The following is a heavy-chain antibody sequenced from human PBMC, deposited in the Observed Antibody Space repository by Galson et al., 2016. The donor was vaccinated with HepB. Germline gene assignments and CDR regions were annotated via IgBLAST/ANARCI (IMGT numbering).Heavy chain of an antibody. J-gene: IGHJ4*02. V-gene: IGHV3-33*06. CDR3: AKLAGDRLDRWYFHY. Sequence: SLRLSCAASGFTFRNYALHWVRQAPGKGLEWVAVIWYDGLFNYSADSVKGRFTISRDNSRNTVVLQMSRRRVEDTAIYYCAKLAGDRLDRWYFHYWGPGTRVT. CDR2: IWYDGLFN. D-gene: IGHD6-19*01. CDR1: GFTFRNYA.